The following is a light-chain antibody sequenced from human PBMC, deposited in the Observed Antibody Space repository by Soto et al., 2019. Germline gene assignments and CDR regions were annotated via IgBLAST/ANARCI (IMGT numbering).Light chain of an antibody. V-gene: IGKV3-15*01. CDR1: QSVSSS. J-gene: IGKJ1*01. CDR3: QQYNSYWT. Sequence: EIVMTQSPATLSVSPGERATLSCRASQSVSSSLAWYQQKPGQAPRLLIYGAFTRATGIPARFSGSGSGTDFTLTISSLQSEDFAVYYCQQYNSYWTFGQGTKVDIK. CDR2: GAF.